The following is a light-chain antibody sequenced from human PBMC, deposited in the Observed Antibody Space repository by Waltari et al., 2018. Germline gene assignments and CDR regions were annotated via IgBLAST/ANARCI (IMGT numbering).Light chain of an antibody. Sequence: QSVLTQPPSASGTPGQRVTISCSGSSSNIGSNYVYWYQQLPGTAPKLLLYRNNPRPSGVPDRFSGSKSATSASLAISGLRSEDEADYYCAAWDDSLSGVVFGGGTKLTVL. J-gene: IGLJ2*01. CDR1: SSNIGSNY. CDR2: RNN. V-gene: IGLV1-47*01. CDR3: AAWDDSLSGVV.